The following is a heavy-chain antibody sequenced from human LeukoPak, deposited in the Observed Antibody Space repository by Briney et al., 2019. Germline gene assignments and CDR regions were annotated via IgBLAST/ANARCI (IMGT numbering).Heavy chain of an antibody. V-gene: IGHV3-23*01. CDR2: ISGSGGST. CDR3: AKVPGRGHYYDSSGYLMYYFDY. J-gene: IGHJ4*02. D-gene: IGHD3-22*01. CDR1: GFTFSSYA. Sequence: PGGSLRLSCAASGFTFSSYAMSWVRQAPGKGLEWVSAISGSGGSTYYADSVKGRFTISRDNSKNTLYLQMNSLRAEDTAVYYCAKVPGRGHYYDSSGYLMYYFDYWGQGTLVTVSS.